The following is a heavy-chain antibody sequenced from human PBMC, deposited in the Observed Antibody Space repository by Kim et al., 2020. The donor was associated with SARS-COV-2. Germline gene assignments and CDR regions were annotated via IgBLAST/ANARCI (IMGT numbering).Heavy chain of an antibody. Sequence: SQTLSLTCAISGDRVSSLTSAWNWIRQSPSRGLEWLGRTYYRSKWYNQYAVSVKSRITITPDTSKNQFSLQLNSLTPEDTAVYYCARDPAYQYGMDVWGQGTTVTVSS. V-gene: IGHV6-1*01. J-gene: IGHJ6*02. CDR1: GDRVSSLTSA. CDR3: ARDPAYQYGMDV. CDR2: TYYRSKWYN.